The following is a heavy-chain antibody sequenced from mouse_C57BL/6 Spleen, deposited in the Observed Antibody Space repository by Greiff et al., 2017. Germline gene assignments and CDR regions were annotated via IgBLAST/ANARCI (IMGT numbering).Heavy chain of an antibody. V-gene: IGHV6-3*01. CDR2: IRLKSDNYAT. CDR1: GFTFSNYW. D-gene: IGHD1-1*01. J-gene: IGHJ3*01. CDR3: TGGYGSQAY. Sequence: EVQLQESGGGLVQPGGSMKLSCVASGFTFSNYWMNWVRQSPEKGLEWVAQIRLKSDNYATHYAESVKGRFTISRDDSKSSVYLQMNNLRAEDTGIYYCTGGYGSQAYWGQGTLVTVSA.